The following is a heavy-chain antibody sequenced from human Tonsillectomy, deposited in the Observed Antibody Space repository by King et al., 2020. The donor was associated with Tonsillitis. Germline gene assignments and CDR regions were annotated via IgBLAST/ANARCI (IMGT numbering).Heavy chain of an antibody. CDR2: ISAYNGNI. CDR1: GYTFSNYG. V-gene: IGHV1-18*01. Sequence: QLVQSGAEVKKPGASVKVSCKASGYTFSNYGISWVRQAPGEGLEWMGWISAYNGNINYAEKFQGRVTMTTDTSTSTAYMELRSLRSDDTAFYYCARDGFVSLISGSYGPYAANFDYWGQGSLVTVSS. D-gene: IGHD1-26*01. J-gene: IGHJ4*02. CDR3: ARDGFVSLISGSYGPYAANFDY.